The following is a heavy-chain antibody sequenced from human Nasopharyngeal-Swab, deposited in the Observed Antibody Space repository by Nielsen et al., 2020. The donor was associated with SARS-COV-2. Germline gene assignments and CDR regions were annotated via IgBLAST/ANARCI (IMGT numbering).Heavy chain of an antibody. D-gene: IGHD5-18*01. J-gene: IGHJ6*02. CDR1: GYTFTSYG. Sequence: ASVTVSCKASGYTFTSYGISWVRQAPGQGLEWMGWISAYNGNTNYAQKLQGRVTMTTDTSTSTAYMELRSLRSDDTAVYYCATSSDTAMDYYYYGMDVWGQGTTVTVSS. CDR3: ATSSDTAMDYYYYGMDV. CDR2: ISAYNGNT. V-gene: IGHV1-18*01.